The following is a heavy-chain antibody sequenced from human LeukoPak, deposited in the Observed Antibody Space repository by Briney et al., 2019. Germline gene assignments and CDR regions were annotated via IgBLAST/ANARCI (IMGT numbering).Heavy chain of an antibody. J-gene: IGHJ5*02. CDR2: IDRPAKSYAT. CDR3: TRDRGTYNWLDP. Sequence: GGSLRLSCAASGFTLSDSAIHWVRQASGKGLEWVGLIDRPAKSYATAYGASVGGRFTISRDDSKNTAYLQMDSLKTEDTALYYCTRDRGTYNWLDPWGQRTLVTVSS. CDR1: GFTLSDSA. V-gene: IGHV3-73*01. D-gene: IGHD1-26*01.